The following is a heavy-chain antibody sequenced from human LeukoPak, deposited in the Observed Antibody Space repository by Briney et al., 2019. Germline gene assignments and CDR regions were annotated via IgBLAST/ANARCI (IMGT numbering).Heavy chain of an antibody. J-gene: IGHJ4*02. Sequence: KASETLSLTCTVSGYSISSGYYWGWIRQPPGKGLEWIGSMYHSGSTYYNPSLKSRVTISVDTSKNQFSLKLSSVTAADTAVYYCAREASKGGWYRGHFDYWGQGTLVTVSS. D-gene: IGHD6-19*01. CDR3: AREASKGGWYRGHFDY. CDR1: GYSISSGYY. CDR2: MYHSGST. V-gene: IGHV4-38-2*02.